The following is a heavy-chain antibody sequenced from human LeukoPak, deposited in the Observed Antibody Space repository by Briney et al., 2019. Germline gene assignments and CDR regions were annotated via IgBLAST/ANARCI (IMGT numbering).Heavy chain of an antibody. CDR1: GGSISTYY. J-gene: IGHJ4*02. Sequence: SETLSLNCTVSGGSISTYYWSWIRQPPGKGLEWIAYIYYSGSTNYNPSLKSRVTISVDTSKNQFSLKLSSVTAADTAVYYCARFSNNYDILTGYPMYYFDYRGQGTLVTVSS. CDR2: IYYSGST. D-gene: IGHD3-9*01. V-gene: IGHV4-59*01. CDR3: ARFSNNYDILTGYPMYYFDY.